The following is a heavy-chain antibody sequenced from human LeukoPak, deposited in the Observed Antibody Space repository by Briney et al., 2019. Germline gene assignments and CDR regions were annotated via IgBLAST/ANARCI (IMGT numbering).Heavy chain of an antibody. CDR1: GFTFTNYW. CDR3: ATALERHSSSLTHDY. CDR2: IRYEGSDK. D-gene: IGHD6-13*01. V-gene: IGHV3-30*02. Sequence: GGSLRLSCAAPGFTFTNYWMSWVRQSPDKGLEWVAFIRYEGSDKYYADSVRGRFTISRDNSKNTLYLQMNSLRAEDTAVYYCATALERHSSSLTHDYWGQGTLVTVSS. J-gene: IGHJ4*02.